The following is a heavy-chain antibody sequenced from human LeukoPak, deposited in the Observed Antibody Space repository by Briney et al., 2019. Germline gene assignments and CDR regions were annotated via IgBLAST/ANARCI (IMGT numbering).Heavy chain of an antibody. CDR1: GCYISSGGYS. J-gene: IGHJ5*02. CDR3: ASQATYYYDSSGYFDP. CDR2: IYHSGST. V-gene: IGHV4-30-2*01. D-gene: IGHD3-22*01. Sequence: PSQTLSLTCAVSGCYISSGGYSWSWIRQPPGKGLEWFGYIYHSGSTYYNPSLKSRVTISVDRSKNQFSLKLSSVTAADTAVYYCASQATYYYDSSGYFDPWGQGTLVTVSS.